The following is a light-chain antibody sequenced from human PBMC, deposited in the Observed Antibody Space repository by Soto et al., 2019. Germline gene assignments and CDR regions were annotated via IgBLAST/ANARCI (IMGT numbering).Light chain of an antibody. V-gene: IGKV3-20*01. Sequence: EIVLTQSPGTLSLSPGERATLSCRASQSVSSRSLAWYQQKPGQAPSLLMYGTSTRATGVPDRFSGSGSGTDFTLTISRLEPEDFAVYYCQQYNNWPYTFGQGTKLEIK. CDR1: QSVSSRS. CDR3: QQYNNWPYT. J-gene: IGKJ2*01. CDR2: GTS.